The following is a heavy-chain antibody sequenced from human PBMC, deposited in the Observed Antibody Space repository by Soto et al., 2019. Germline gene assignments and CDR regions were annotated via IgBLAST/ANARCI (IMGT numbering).Heavy chain of an antibody. J-gene: IGHJ4*02. CDR2: IFYDGSKI. V-gene: IGHV3-30*18. Sequence: GGSLRLSCAASGFTFSSSGMHWVRQAPGKGLEWVADIFYDGSKIHYADSVKGRFTISRDNSKNTVHLQMNSLRPEDTAVYYCAKDLTGPYDYWGQGTLVTVSS. D-gene: IGHD3-9*01. CDR1: GFTFSSSG. CDR3: AKDLTGPYDY.